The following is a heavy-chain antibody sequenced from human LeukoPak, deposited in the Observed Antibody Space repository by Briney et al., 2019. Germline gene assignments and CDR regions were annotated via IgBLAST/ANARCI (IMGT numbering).Heavy chain of an antibody. CDR1: GGSISSSSYY. CDR2: IYYSGST. V-gene: IGHV4-39*07. D-gene: IGHD3-22*01. J-gene: IGHJ3*01. Sequence: SETLSLTCTVSGGSISSSSYYRGWIRQPPGKGLEWIGSIYYSGSTYYNPSLKSRVTISVDTSKNQFSLKLSSVTAADTAVYYCAKSTYYYDTFVNAFDLWGQGTVVTVSS. CDR3: AKSTYYYDTFVNAFDL.